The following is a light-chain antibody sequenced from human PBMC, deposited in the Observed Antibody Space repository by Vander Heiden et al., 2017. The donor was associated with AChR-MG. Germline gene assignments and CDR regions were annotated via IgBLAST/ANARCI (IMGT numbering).Light chain of an antibody. J-gene: IGLJ3*02. CDR2: GNS. Sequence: QSVLTQPPSASGAPGQTVTISCTGSSSNIRAGYDVHWYQQLPGTAPKLLIYGNSNRPSGVPDRFSGSKSGTSASLAITGLQAEDEADYYCQSYDSSLSGWVFGGGTKLTVL. CDR3: QSYDSSLSGWV. V-gene: IGLV1-40*01. CDR1: SSNIRAGYD.